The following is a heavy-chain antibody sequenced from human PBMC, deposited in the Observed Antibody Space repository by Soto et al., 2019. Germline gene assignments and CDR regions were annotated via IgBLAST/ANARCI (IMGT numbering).Heavy chain of an antibody. J-gene: IGHJ4*02. CDR3: ARDAAVGLSDY. CDR1: GYTFTSYG. Sequence: ASVKPSCKASGYTFTSYGISSLRQAPGLGLECMGWISAYNGNTKYEQKLQCRVTMTTDTSTSTAYMELRSLCSDDTAVYYCARDAAVGLSDYWGQGSLDTVSS. CDR2: ISAYNGNT. V-gene: IGHV1-18*01. D-gene: IGHD1-26*01.